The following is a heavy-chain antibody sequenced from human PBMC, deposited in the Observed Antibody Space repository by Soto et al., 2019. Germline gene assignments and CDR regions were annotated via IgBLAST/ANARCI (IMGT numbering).Heavy chain of an antibody. D-gene: IGHD1-7*01. CDR2: IVVGSGNT. Sequence: AASVKVSFKASGFTFTSSAVQWLRQARGQRLEWIGWIVVGSGNTNYAQKFQERVTITRDMSTSTAYMELSSLRSEDTAVYYCAAGRYNWNYDDYYYGMDVWGQGTTVTVSS. CDR3: AAGRYNWNYDDYYYGMDV. V-gene: IGHV1-58*01. CDR1: GFTFTSSA. J-gene: IGHJ6*02.